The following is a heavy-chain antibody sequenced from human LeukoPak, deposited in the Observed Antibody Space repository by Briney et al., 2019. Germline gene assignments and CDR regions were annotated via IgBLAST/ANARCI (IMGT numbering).Heavy chain of an antibody. D-gene: IGHD5/OR15-5a*01. CDR3: ANPYSVHTFSYSFDF. CDR1: QFTLTSYA. Sequence: SLRLSPARSQFTLTSYAMTSVPQSPSTRLECCSAISGSGGGTYYADSGRSRFTISRDNSKYTLCLQMNSLRAEDTAVYSCANPYSVHTFSYSFDFWGQGALVTVSS. J-gene: IGHJ4*02. CDR2: ISGSGGGT. V-gene: IGHV3-23*01.